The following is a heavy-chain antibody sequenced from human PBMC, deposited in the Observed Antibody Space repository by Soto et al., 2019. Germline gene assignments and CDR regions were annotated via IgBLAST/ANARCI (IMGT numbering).Heavy chain of an antibody. CDR1: GGAISRYA. CDR3: VRVVAIPGYPDN. Sequence: GASVKVSCKTSGGAISRYAVSWVRQAPGQGLEWMGGIVPIVDTSTYAQKFQGRVTITADESTNTVYMELSSLRSDDTAVYYCVRVVAIPGYPDNWGQGTLVTV. J-gene: IGHJ4*02. D-gene: IGHD5-12*01. V-gene: IGHV1-69*13. CDR2: IVPIVDTS.